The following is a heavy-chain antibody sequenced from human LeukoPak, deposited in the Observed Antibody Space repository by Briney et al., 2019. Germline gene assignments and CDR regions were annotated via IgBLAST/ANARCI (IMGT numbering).Heavy chain of an antibody. CDR3: ARDSGNYHYDMDV. V-gene: IGHV1-46*02. CDR2: NFFHDGTT. D-gene: IGHD3-10*01. CDR1: GYSFNSHH. Sequence: ASVKVSCKTSGYSFNSHHVHWVRQAPGQGLEWMGINFFHDGTTSNTQKFPGRLTMTRDTSTSTVYMELSSLRSEDAAVYYCARDSGNYHYDMDVWGQGTTVIVSS. J-gene: IGHJ6*02.